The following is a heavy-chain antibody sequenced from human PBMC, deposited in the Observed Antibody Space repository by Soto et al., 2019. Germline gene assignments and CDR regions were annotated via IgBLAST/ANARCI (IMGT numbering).Heavy chain of an antibody. CDR2: IDYSGRT. D-gene: IGHD1-26*01. V-gene: IGHV4-59*01. CDR1: GGSINSYY. Sequence: QVQLQESGPGLVKVSETLSLTCTVSGGSINSYYWSWIRQPPGKGLEWVADIDYSGRTNYNPSLKSRLTISVDTSKNQLSLKVRFVTAADTAVYYCAREIRLVGVTGWFDPWGQGTLVTVSS. J-gene: IGHJ5*02. CDR3: AREIRLVGVTGWFDP.